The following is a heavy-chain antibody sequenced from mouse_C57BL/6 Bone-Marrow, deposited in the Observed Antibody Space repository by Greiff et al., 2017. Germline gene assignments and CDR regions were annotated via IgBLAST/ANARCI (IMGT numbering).Heavy chain of an antibody. CDR1: GFSLTSYG. CDR2: IWSGGST. CDR3: ASPDSYAMDY. Sequence: VQLKESGPGLVQPSQSLSITCTVSGFSLTSYGVHWVRQSPGKGLEWLGVIWSGGSTDSNAAFISRLSISKDNSKSQVFFKMNSLQADDTAIYYCASPDSYAMDYWGQGTSVTVSS. J-gene: IGHJ4*01. V-gene: IGHV2-2*01.